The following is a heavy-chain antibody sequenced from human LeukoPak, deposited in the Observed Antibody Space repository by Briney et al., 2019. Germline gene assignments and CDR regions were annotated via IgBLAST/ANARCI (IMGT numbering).Heavy chain of an antibody. Sequence: SVKVSCKASGGTFSTFIISWVRQAPGQGLEWMGGIIPMFGTTNYAQKFQGRVTITADESTSTAYMELRSLRSEDTAVYYCARVQDQFGVVTPPYYSYMDVWGKGTTVTVSS. J-gene: IGHJ6*03. CDR3: ARVQDQFGVVTPPYYSYMDV. CDR2: IIPMFGTT. V-gene: IGHV1-69*13. CDR1: GGTFSTFI. D-gene: IGHD3-3*01.